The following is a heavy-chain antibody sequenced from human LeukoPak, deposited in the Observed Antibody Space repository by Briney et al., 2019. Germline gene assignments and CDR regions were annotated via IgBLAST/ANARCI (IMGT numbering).Heavy chain of an antibody. CDR1: GGTFSSYA. CDR2: IIPIFGIA. J-gene: IGHJ5*02. V-gene: IGHV1-69*04. Sequence: SVKVSCKASGGTFSSYAISWVRQAPGQGLEWMGRIIPIFGIANYAQKFQGRVTITADKPTSTAYMELSSLRSEDTAVYYCARAGYTNNWFDPWGQGTLVTVSS. CDR3: ARAGYTNNWFDP. D-gene: IGHD5-18*01.